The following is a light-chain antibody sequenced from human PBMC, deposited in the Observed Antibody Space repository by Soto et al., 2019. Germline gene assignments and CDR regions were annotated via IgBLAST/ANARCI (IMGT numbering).Light chain of an antibody. CDR3: LQQNTSPWT. Sequence: DIQMTQSPSSLSASVGDRVTIPCRPSQDIGNDLGWFQLKPGKAPKRLIYAASRLQSGVPSRFSGSGAGTEFTLTISSLQPEDFASYYCLQQNTSPWTFGPGTKVDIK. V-gene: IGKV1-17*01. J-gene: IGKJ1*01. CDR1: QDIGND. CDR2: AAS.